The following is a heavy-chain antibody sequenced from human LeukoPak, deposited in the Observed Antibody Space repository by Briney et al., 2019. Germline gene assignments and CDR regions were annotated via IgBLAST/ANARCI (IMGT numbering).Heavy chain of an antibody. CDR3: ARLTTRYFDY. Sequence: GGSLRLSCAASGFTVSSNYMSWVRQAPGKGLEWVSVIYSGGNTYYADSVKGRFTISRDNSKNTLFLQMNSLRAEDTAVYFCARLTTRYFDYWGQGTLVTVSS. CDR1: GFTVSSNY. D-gene: IGHD4-11*01. J-gene: IGHJ4*02. V-gene: IGHV3-66*01. CDR2: IYSGGNT.